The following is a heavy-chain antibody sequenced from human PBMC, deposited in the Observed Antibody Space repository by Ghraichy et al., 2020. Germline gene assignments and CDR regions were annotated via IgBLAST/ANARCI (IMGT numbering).Heavy chain of an antibody. CDR1: GFTFSSYG. CDR2: ISYDGSNK. V-gene: IGHV3-30*18. CDR3: AKGGGYCSSTSCYRIDY. D-gene: IGHD2-2*01. Sequence: GGSLRLSCAASGFTFSSYGMHWVRQAPGKGLEWVAVISYDGSNKYYADSVKGRFTISRDNSKNTLYLQMNSLRAEDTAVYYCAKGGGYCSSTSCYRIDYWGQGTLVTVSS. J-gene: IGHJ4*02.